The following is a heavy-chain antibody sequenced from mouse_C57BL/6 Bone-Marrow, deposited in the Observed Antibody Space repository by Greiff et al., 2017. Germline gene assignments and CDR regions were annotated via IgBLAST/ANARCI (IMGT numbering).Heavy chain of an antibody. J-gene: IGHJ4*01. Sequence: QVQLQQPGAELVKPGASVKLSCKASGYTFTSYWMQWVKQRPGQGLEWIGESDPSDSDTNYNQKFKGKATLTVDTSSSTADMQLSSLTSEDSAVYYCAREDITTVVADYYAMDYWGQGTSVTVSA. D-gene: IGHD1-1*01. CDR1: GYTFTSYW. V-gene: IGHV1-50*01. CDR3: AREDITTVVADYYAMDY. CDR2: SDPSDSDT.